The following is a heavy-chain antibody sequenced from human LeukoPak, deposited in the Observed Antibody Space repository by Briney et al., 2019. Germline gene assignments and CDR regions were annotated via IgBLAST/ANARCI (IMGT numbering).Heavy chain of an antibody. D-gene: IGHD3-22*01. CDR3: AKTYYYDGSGYYPVDY. Sequence: GGSLRLSCAASGFIFNTYVMHWVRQAPGKGLEWLAFIRYDGSNKNYADSVKGRFTISRDNSKNTLYLQMNSLRAEDTAVYYCAKTYYYDGSGYYPVDYWGQGTLVTVSS. V-gene: IGHV3-30*02. CDR2: IRYDGSNK. CDR1: GFIFNTYV. J-gene: IGHJ4*02.